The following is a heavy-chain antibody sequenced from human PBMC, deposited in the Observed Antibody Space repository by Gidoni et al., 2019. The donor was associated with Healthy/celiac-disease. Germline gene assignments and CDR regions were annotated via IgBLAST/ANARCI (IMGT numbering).Heavy chain of an antibody. Sequence: QVQLVESGGGLVKPGGSLRLSCAASGFTFSDYYMSWIRQAPGKGLEWVSYISSSSSYTNYADSVKGRFTISRDNAKNSLYLQMNSLRAEDTAVYYCARGRSGSDADDGAFDIWGQGTMVTVSS. V-gene: IGHV3-11*05. CDR1: GFTFSDYY. CDR2: ISSSSSYT. CDR3: ARGRSGSDADDGAFDI. J-gene: IGHJ3*02. D-gene: IGHD1-26*01.